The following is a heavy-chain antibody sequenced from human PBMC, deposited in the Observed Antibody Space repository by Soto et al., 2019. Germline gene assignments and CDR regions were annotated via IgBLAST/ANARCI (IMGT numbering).Heavy chain of an antibody. V-gene: IGHV2-5*02. CDR1: GFSLSTSGAG. CDR3: VSGSFPNRFDP. Sequence: QITLKESGPTLVKPTQTLTLTCTFSGFSLSTSGAGVGWIRQPPGKALEWLALLYWDDDKRYSPFLKSRLTTTKATYQNPVVMSSTNMYPVGTATYYWVSGSFPNRFDPWGQGTLVIVSS. CDR2: LYWDDDK. D-gene: IGHD3-10*01. J-gene: IGHJ5*02.